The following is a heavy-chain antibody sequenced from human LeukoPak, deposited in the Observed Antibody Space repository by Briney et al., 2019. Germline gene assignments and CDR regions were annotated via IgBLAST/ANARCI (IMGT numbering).Heavy chain of an antibody. V-gene: IGHV3-49*03. D-gene: IGHD3-3*01. Sequence: GGSLRLSCTASGFTFGDYAMSWFRQAPGKGLEWVGFIRSKAYGGATEYAASVKGRFTISRDDSKSIAYLQMNSLKTEDTAVYYCTNGRFSEYFQHWGQGTLVTVSS. J-gene: IGHJ1*01. CDR2: IRSKAYGGAT. CDR3: TNGRFSEYFQH. CDR1: GFTFGDYA.